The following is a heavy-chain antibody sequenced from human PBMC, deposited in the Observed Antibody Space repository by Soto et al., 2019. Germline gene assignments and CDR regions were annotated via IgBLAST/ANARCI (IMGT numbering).Heavy chain of an antibody. D-gene: IGHD3-22*01. CDR1: GLTLSTSS. Sequence: EVQLVESGGMLVQPGGSLRLSCAASGLTLSTSSMNWVRQAPGKRLEWISYIRRHTSVTAYADSVKGRFTISRDSAKNWLYLQLDRLRVDDTAAYSCVNVVHSGYYAVKGWDQGNVVSVSS. CDR2: IRRHTSVT. V-gene: IGHV3-48*01. J-gene: IGHJ4*02. CDR3: VNVVHSGYYAVKG.